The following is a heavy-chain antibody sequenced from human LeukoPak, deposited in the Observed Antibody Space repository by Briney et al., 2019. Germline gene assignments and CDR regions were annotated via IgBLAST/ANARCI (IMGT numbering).Heavy chain of an antibody. V-gene: IGHV3-23*01. CDR3: AKGITMVRGVIDY. CDR2: ISGSGGST. CDR1: GFTFSSYA. Sequence: GGSLRLSXAASGFTFSSYAMSWVRQAPGKGLEWVSAISGSGGSTYYADSVKGRFTISRDNSKNTLYLQMDSLRAEDTAVYYCAKGITMVRGVIDYWGQGTLVTVSS. J-gene: IGHJ4*02. D-gene: IGHD3-10*01.